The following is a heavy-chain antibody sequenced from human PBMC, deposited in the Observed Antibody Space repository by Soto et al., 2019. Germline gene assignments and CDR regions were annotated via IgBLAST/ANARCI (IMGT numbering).Heavy chain of an antibody. CDR2: ISSSGSTI. CDR3: ASSYIAAAGYYGMDV. J-gene: IGHJ6*02. D-gene: IGHD6-13*01. V-gene: IGHV3-48*03. Sequence: VGSLRLSCAASGFTFSSYEMNWVRQAPGKGLEWVSYISSSGSTIYYADSVRGRFTISRDNAKNSLYLQMNSLRAEDTAVYYCASSYIAAAGYYGMDVWGQGTTVTVSS. CDR1: GFTFSSYE.